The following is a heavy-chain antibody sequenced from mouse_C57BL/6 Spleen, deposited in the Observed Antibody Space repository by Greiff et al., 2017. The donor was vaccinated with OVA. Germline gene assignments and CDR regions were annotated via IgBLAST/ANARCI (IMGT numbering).Heavy chain of an antibody. CDR3: ARGSWEDFDY. CDR2: IYPGDGDT. CDR1: GYAFSSYW. Sequence: QVQLKESGAELVKPGASVKISCKASGYAFSSYWMNWVKQRPGKGLEWIGQIYPGDGDTNYNGKFKGKATLTADKSSSTAYMQLSSLTSEDSAVYFCARGSWEDFDYWGQGTTLTVSS. J-gene: IGHJ2*01. V-gene: IGHV1-80*01. D-gene: IGHD4-1*01.